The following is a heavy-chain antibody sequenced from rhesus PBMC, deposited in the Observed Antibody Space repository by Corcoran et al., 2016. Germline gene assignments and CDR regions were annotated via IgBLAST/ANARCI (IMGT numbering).Heavy chain of an antibody. CDR2: IGGSSGST. CDR1: GGSISGYY. Sequence: QVQLQESGPGLVKPSETLSITCAVSGGSISGYYWTWIRQPPGKGLEWIGYIGGSSGSTYYNPSLKSRVTISTDTSKNQFSLKLSSVTAADTAVYYCATPRGSYSGGFDYWGQGVLVTVSS. J-gene: IGHJ4*01. V-gene: IGHV4-165*02. D-gene: IGHD5-24*01. CDR3: ATPRGSYSGGFDY.